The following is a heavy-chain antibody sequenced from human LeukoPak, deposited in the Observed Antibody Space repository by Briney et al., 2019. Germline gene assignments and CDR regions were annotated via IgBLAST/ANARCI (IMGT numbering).Heavy chain of an antibody. J-gene: IGHJ3*02. Sequence: PSQTLSLTWTVSGGSISSHYWSWIRQPPGKGLEWTGYIYYGGSTTYNPSLKSRVIISLDTSKNQFSLKLSSVTAADTAVYYCARDAFDIWGQGTMVTVSS. CDR1: GGSISSHY. CDR2: IYYGGST. V-gene: IGHV4-59*11. CDR3: ARDAFDI.